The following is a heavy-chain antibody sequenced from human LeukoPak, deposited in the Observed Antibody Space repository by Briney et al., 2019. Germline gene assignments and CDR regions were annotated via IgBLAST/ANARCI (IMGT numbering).Heavy chain of an antibody. Sequence: GGSLRLSCAASGFTFSSYATHWVRQAPGKGLEWVAVISYDGSNKYYADSVKGRFTISRDNSKNTLYLQMNSLRAEDTAVYYCASIQLLWSAFDIWGQGTMVTVSS. CDR2: ISYDGSNK. CDR3: ASIQLLWSAFDI. J-gene: IGHJ3*02. CDR1: GFTFSSYA. D-gene: IGHD5-24*01. V-gene: IGHV3-30-3*01.